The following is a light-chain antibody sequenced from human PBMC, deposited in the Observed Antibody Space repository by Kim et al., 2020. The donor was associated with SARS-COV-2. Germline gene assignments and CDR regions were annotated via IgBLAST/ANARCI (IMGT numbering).Light chain of an antibody. CDR1: SSDIGGYNY. J-gene: IGLJ3*02. Sequence: GASVTIASTGTSSDIGGYNYVSWYQQHPGKAPKLMIYEISKRPSGIPDRFSGSKSGNTASLTVSGLQAEDEADYYCSSYAGSDNLVFGGGTKLTVL. V-gene: IGLV2-8*01. CDR2: EIS. CDR3: SSYAGSDNLV.